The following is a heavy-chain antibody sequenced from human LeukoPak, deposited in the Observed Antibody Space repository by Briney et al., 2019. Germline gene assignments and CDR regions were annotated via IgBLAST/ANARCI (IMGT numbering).Heavy chain of an antibody. D-gene: IGHD3-10*01. CDR3: AGGSGSYYTFDY. Sequence: SETLSLTCTVSGDSITSGRYYWSWIRQPAGKGLEWIGRIYSSGRTNYNPSLKSRVTISIDTSKNQFSLRLSSVTAADTAVYYCAGGSGSYYTFDYWGQGTLVTVSS. CDR1: GDSITSGRYY. V-gene: IGHV4-61*02. CDR2: IYSSGRT. J-gene: IGHJ4*02.